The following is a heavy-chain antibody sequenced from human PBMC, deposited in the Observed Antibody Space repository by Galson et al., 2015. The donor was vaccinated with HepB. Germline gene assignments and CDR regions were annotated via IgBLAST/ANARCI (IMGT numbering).Heavy chain of an antibody. CDR3: GSEGTPGTVDY. Sequence: SLRLSCAASGFTFSSYSMHWVRQAPGKGLEYVSVINGNGDRTYYVNSVKGRFTISRDNSENTLYLQMGSLRPEDMAMYYCGSEGTPGTVDYWGRGTLVTVSP. J-gene: IGHJ4*02. V-gene: IGHV3-64*01. CDR1: GFTFSSYS. CDR2: INGNGDRT. D-gene: IGHD6-13*01.